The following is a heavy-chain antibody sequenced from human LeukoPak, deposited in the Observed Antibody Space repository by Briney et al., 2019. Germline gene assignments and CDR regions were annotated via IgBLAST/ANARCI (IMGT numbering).Heavy chain of an antibody. J-gene: IGHJ4*02. Sequence: PSETLSLTCTVSGGSISSYYWSWIRQPPGKGLEWIGYIYYSGSTNYNPSLKSRVTISVDTSKNQFSLKLSSVTAADTAVYYCARYGEMATIGYWGQGTLVTVSS. CDR3: ARYGEMATIGY. CDR1: GGSISSYY. V-gene: IGHV4-59*08. D-gene: IGHD5-12*01. CDR2: IYYSGST.